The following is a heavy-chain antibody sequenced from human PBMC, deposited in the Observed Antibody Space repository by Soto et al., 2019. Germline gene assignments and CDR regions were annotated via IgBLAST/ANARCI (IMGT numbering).Heavy chain of an antibody. CDR1: GDSVNTHDW. J-gene: IGHJ4*02. V-gene: IGHV4-4*02. CDR2: ISHNDLK. CDR3: ETRTSSVAIDD. Sequence: KTSETLSLTCAVSGDSVNTHDWWSWVRQPPGKRPEWSGEISHNDLKNYHPFLKTRLSFSISRDRSSLQFSLSLRSVTATATAVYFRETRTSSVAIDDWGQGKLVTVSS.